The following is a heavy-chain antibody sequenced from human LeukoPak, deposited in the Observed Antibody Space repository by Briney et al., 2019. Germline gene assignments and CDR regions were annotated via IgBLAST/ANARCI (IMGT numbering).Heavy chain of an antibody. V-gene: IGHV3-21*01. D-gene: IGHD1-26*01. CDR1: GFTFSSYS. CDR2: ISSSSSYI. Sequence: PGGSLRLSCAASGFTFSSYSMNWVRQAPGKGLEWVSSISSSSSYIYYADSVKGRFTISRDNAKNSLYLQMNSLRAEDTAVYYCARDDGYSGSYFLDYWGQGTLVTVSS. J-gene: IGHJ4*02. CDR3: ARDDGYSGSYFLDY.